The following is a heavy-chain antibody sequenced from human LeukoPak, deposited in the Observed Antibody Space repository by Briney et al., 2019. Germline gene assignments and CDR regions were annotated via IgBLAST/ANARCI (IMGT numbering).Heavy chain of an antibody. Sequence: SETLSLTCTVSGGSISSGGYYWSWIRQHPGKGLEWIGYIYYSGSTYYNPSLKSRVTISVDTSKNQFSLKLSSVTAADTAVYCARSYFGSGTFNGFDYWGQGTLVTVSS. CDR3: ARSYFGSGTFNGFDY. J-gene: IGHJ4*02. CDR1: GGSISSGGYY. V-gene: IGHV4-31*03. D-gene: IGHD3-10*01. CDR2: IYYSGST.